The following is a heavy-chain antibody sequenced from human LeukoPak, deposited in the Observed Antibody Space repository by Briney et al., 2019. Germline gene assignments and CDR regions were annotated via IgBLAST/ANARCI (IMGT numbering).Heavy chain of an antibody. CDR3: ARDQNAFDI. V-gene: IGHV3-30-3*01. J-gene: IGHJ3*02. CDR2: ISYDGSNK. CDR1: GFTFSSYA. Sequence: PGGSLRLSCAASGFTFSSYAMHWVRQAPGKGLEWVAVISYDGSNKYYADSVKGRFTISRDNAKNSLYLQMNSLRAEDTAVYYCARDQNAFDIWGQGTVVTVSS.